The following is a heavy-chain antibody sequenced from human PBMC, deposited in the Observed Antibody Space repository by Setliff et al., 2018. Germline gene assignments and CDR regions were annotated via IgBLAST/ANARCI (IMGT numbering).Heavy chain of an antibody. CDR1: GFTVSSFS. Sequence: GGSLRLSCAASGFTVSSFSMHWVRQAPVKGLDWVATLSDDGSNELYADSVKGRFTISRDNAKNLLYLEMNSLRAEDTAVYYCARDITLTTVREGGMDVWGKGTTVTVSS. V-gene: IGHV3-30*03. J-gene: IGHJ6*03. CDR2: LSDDGSNE. D-gene: IGHD3-10*01. CDR3: ARDITLTTVREGGMDV.